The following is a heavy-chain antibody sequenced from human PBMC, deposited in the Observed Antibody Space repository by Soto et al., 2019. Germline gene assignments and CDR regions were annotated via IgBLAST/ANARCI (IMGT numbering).Heavy chain of an antibody. CDR1: GGSFSGYY. CDR2: INHSGST. J-gene: IGHJ4*02. CDR3: ARSGKQQRPLGLWY. Sequence: PSETLSLTCAVYGGSFSGYYWSWIRQPPGKGLEWIGEINHSGSTNYNPSLKSRVTISVDTSKNQFSLKLSSVTAADTAVYYCARSGKQQRPLGLWYWGQGTLVTVSS. D-gene: IGHD6-13*01. V-gene: IGHV4-34*01.